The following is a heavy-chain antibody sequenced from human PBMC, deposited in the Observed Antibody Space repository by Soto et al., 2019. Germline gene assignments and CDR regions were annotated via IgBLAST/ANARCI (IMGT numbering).Heavy chain of an antibody. CDR3: ATVVGAPNWFDP. CDR1: GFTFSSYW. D-gene: IGHD1-26*01. Sequence: GGSLRLSCAASGFTFSSYWMSWVRQAPGKGLEWVAHIKQHGSEKYYVDSVKGRFTISRDNAKNSLYLQMNSLRAEDTAVYYCATVVGAPNWFDPWGQGTLVTVSS. CDR2: IKQHGSEK. J-gene: IGHJ5*02. V-gene: IGHV3-7*04.